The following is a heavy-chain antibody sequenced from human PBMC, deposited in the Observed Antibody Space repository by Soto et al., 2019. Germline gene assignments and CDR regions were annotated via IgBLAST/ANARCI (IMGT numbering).Heavy chain of an antibody. CDR2: ISSSSSTI. CDR3: ARVYTAMRDRWFDP. Sequence: EVQLVESGGGLVQPGGSLRLSCAASGFTFSSYSMNWVRQAPGKGLEWVSYISSSSSTIYYADSVKGRFTISRDNAKNSLYLQMNSLRDEDTAVYYCARVYTAMRDRWFDPWGQGTLVTVSS. D-gene: IGHD5-18*01. CDR1: GFTFSSYS. V-gene: IGHV3-48*02. J-gene: IGHJ5*02.